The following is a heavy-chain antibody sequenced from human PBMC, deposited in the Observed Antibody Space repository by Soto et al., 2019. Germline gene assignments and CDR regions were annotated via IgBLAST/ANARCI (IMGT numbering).Heavy chain of an antibody. CDR1: GFTFSNSR. J-gene: IGHJ4*02. CDR2: INADGTST. V-gene: IGHV3-74*01. CDR3: VKVLARGVGVPRFYFDS. Sequence: GGSLRLSCAASGFTFSNSRMHWVRQVSGKGLEWVSRINADGTSTSYADSVKGRFTISRDNAKNTLYLHVNSLRAEDTAVYYCVKVLARGVGVPRFYFDSWGQGALVTVSS. D-gene: IGHD2-2*01.